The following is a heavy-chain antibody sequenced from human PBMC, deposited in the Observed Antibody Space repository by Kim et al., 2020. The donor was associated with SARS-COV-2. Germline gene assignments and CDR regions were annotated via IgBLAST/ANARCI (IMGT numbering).Heavy chain of an antibody. J-gene: IGHJ5*02. Sequence: SETLSLTCTVSGYSISSGYYWGWIRQPPGKGLEWIGSIYHSGSTYYNPSLKSRVTISVDTSKNQFSLKLSSVTAADTAAYYCARISYGDYVGTTPDGFDPWGQGTLVTVSS. CDR1: GYSISSGYY. CDR3: ARISYGDYVGTTPDGFDP. V-gene: IGHV4-38-2*02. CDR2: IYHSGST. D-gene: IGHD4-17*01.